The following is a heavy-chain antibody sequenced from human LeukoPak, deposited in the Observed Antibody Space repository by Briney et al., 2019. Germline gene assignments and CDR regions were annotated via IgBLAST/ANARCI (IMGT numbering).Heavy chain of an antibody. Sequence: SETLSLTCTVAGVSISSYYWSWIRQPPGKGLEWIGYIYYSGSTNYNPSLKSRVTISVDTSKNQFSLKLSSVTAADTAVYYCARGVVPAAIAFDIWGQGTMVTVSS. CDR3: ARGVVPAAIAFDI. D-gene: IGHD2-2*02. V-gene: IGHV4-59*01. J-gene: IGHJ3*02. CDR1: GVSISSYY. CDR2: IYYSGST.